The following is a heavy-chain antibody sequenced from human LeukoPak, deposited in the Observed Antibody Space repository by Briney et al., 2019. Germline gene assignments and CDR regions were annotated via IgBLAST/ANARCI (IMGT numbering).Heavy chain of an antibody. CDR3: ARDPEMATISAFDY. J-gene: IGHJ4*02. V-gene: IGHV3-30-3*01. CDR2: ISYDGSNK. Sequence: GGSLGLSCAASGFTFSSYAMHWVRQAPGKGLEWVAVISYDGSNKYYADSVKGRFTISRDNSKNTLYLQMNSLRAEDTAVYYCARDPEMATISAFDYWGQGTLVTVSS. D-gene: IGHD5-24*01. CDR1: GFTFSSYA.